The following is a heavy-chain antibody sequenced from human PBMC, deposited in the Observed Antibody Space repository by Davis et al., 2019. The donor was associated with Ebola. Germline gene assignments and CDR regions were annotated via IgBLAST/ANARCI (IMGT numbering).Heavy chain of an antibody. D-gene: IGHD2-2*01. CDR3: ARDAVPAAQDY. CDR2: IRQDGGET. V-gene: IGHV3-7*01. J-gene: IGHJ4*02. CDR1: GFAFSIHW. Sequence: GESLKISCAAASGFAFSIHWMTLVRQAPGKGLAWVANIRQDGGETYYADSVKGRFAISRDNANNSLYLQMNSLRAEDTAIYYCARDAVPAAQDYWGQGTLVTVSS.